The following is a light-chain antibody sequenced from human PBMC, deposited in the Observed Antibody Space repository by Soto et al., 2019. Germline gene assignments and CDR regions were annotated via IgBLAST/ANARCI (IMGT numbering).Light chain of an antibody. J-gene: IGKJ5*01. CDR1: HSVTTH. Sequence: EFVLTHSPGTLSLSPWERATLSFWASHSVTTHLAWFQQRPGQTPRLLIYDASTRAPGIPARFSGRGSGADFTLTISSLEPEDFAVYYCQQRSDSITFGQGTRLEI. CDR3: QQRSDSIT. V-gene: IGKV3-11*01. CDR2: DAS.